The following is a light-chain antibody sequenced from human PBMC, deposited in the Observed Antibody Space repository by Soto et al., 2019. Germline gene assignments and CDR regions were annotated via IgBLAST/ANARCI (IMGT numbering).Light chain of an antibody. CDR3: QHYNTYPWT. CDR1: QSISSW. J-gene: IGKJ1*01. V-gene: IGKV1-5*03. Sequence: DIQMTQSPSILSASVEDRVTITCRASQSISSWLAWYQQKPGKAPNLLIHKASHLESGVPSRFSGSGSGTEFTLTISSLQPGDFATYYCQHYNTYPWTFGQGTKVDIK. CDR2: KAS.